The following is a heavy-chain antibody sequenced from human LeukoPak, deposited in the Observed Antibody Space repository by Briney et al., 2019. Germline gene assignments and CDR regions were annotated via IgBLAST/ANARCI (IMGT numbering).Heavy chain of an antibody. CDR2: INHSGST. J-gene: IGHJ4*02. CDR3: ARDSWGTTVTTFDY. CDR1: GGSISSYY. V-gene: IGHV4-34*01. Sequence: ASETLSLTGTGSGGSISSYYWSWIRQPPGKGLEWIGEINHSGSTNYNPSLKSRVTISVDTSKNQFSLKLSSVTAADTAVYYCARDSWGTTVTTFDYWGQGTLVTVSS. D-gene: IGHD4-17*01.